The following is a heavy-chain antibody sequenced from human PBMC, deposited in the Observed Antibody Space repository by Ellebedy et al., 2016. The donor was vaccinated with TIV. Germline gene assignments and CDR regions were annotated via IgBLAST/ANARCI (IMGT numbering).Heavy chain of an antibody. Sequence: MPSETLSLTCAVYGGSFSDYYWNWIRQPPGKGLEWIGEIDHSGSTNYNPSLKSRVTISVDTSKNQFSLKLSSVTAADTAVYYCARGVKVKEGYCSGGSCYSTIRDYLGMDVWGQGTTVSVSS. CDR2: IDHSGST. V-gene: IGHV4-34*01. CDR1: GGSFSDYY. D-gene: IGHD2-15*01. CDR3: ARGVKVKEGYCSGGSCYSTIRDYLGMDV. J-gene: IGHJ6*02.